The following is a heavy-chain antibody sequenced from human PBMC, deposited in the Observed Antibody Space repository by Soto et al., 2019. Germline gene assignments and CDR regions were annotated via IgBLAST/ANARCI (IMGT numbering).Heavy chain of an antibody. J-gene: IGHJ4*02. CDR2: IDWDDDK. V-gene: IGHV2-70*18. CDR3: ARSRSYPHYYFDY. D-gene: IGHD1-26*01. CDR1: IGSISSYYW. Sequence: TLSLTCTVSIGSISSYYWSWIRQPPGKALEWLALIDWDDDKYYSTSLKTRLTISKDTSKNQVVLTMTNMDPVDTATYYCARSRSYPHYYFDYWGQGTLVTVSS.